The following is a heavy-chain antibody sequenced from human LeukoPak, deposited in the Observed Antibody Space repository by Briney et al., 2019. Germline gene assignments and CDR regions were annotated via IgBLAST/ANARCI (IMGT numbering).Heavy chain of an antibody. J-gene: IGHJ6*02. Sequence: ASGKVSCKVSGYTLTELSMHWVRQAPGKGLEWMGGFDPEDGETIYAQKFQGRVTMTEDTSTDTAYMELSSLRSEDTAVYYCATSILTGYTYGMDVWGQGTTVTVSS. CDR1: GYTLTELS. CDR3: ATSILTGYTYGMDV. D-gene: IGHD3-9*01. CDR2: FDPEDGET. V-gene: IGHV1-24*01.